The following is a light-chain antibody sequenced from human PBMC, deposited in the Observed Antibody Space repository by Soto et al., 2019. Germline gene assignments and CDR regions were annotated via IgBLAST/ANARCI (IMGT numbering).Light chain of an antibody. V-gene: IGKV3-15*01. CDR3: QQYKKWPLT. CDR2: GAT. Sequence: IVMTQSPVTLSVSPGQRATLSCRASQSVSGDFVWYQQKAGQPPKLLIYGATTRATGIPARFSGSGSGTEFTLTISSLQSEDFAVYYCQQYKKWPLTFGGGTTVEN. CDR1: QSVSGD. J-gene: IGKJ4*01.